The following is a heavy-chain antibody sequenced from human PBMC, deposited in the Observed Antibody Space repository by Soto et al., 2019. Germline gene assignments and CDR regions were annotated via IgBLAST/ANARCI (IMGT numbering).Heavy chain of an antibody. Sequence: GSLRLSCAASGFTFSSYSMNWVRQAPGKGLEWVSYISSSSSTIYYADSVKGRFTISRDNAKNSLYLQMNSLRDEDTAVYYCERVYRTEPPFDYWGQGTLVTVSS. J-gene: IGHJ4*02. CDR3: ERVYRTEPPFDY. D-gene: IGHD5-18*01. CDR1: GFTFSSYS. CDR2: ISSSSSTI. V-gene: IGHV3-48*02.